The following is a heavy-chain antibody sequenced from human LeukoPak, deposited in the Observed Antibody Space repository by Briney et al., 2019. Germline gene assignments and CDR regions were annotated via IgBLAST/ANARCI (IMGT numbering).Heavy chain of an antibody. CDR2: MRKKAYGETT. CDR1: GFTFGDDG. CDR3: ARGLHDYGDSNYYFDQ. Sequence: GGSLRLSCTASGFTFGDDGWSWFRQAPGKGLEGICFMRKKAYGETTEYAASVRGRFTISRDDAKSIAYLQMNSLKTEDTALYYCARGLHDYGDSNYYFDQWGQGTLVTVSS. J-gene: IGHJ4*02. D-gene: IGHD4-17*01. V-gene: IGHV3-49*03.